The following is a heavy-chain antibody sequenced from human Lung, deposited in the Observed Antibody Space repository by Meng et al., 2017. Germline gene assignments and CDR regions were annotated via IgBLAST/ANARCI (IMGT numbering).Heavy chain of an antibody. J-gene: IGHJ2*01. CDR3: ARYVPNGSFWYFDF. D-gene: IGHD6-13*01. V-gene: IGHV1-18*01. Sequence: VPRVQSGADRKKPGASMKVSCKASGYIFTNYDISWVRQAPGQGLEWMGWISVKNGEAKYPQNFQGRVTMTTDTTTSTAYMELRSLTSDDTAVYYCARYVPNGSFWYFDFWGRGTLVTVSS. CDR1: GYIFTNYD. CDR2: ISVKNGEA.